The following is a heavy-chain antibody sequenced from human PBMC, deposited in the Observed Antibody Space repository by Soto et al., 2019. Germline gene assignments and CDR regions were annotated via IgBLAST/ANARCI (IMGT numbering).Heavy chain of an antibody. CDR2: IYYSGST. CDR1: GGSISSGGYY. Sequence: QVQLQASGPGLVKPSQTLSLTCTVSGGSISSGGYYWSWIRQHPGKGLEWIGYIYYSGSTYYNPSLKSRVTISGDTSKNQFSLKLSSVTAADPAVYYCARDSLSGVVHYYYYGMDVWGQGTTVTVSS. D-gene: IGHD3-3*01. CDR3: ARDSLSGVVHYYYYGMDV. V-gene: IGHV4-31*03. J-gene: IGHJ6*02.